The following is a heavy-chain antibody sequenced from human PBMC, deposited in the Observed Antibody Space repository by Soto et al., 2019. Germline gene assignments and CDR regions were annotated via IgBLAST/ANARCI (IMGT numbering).Heavy chain of an antibody. D-gene: IGHD6-13*01. CDR3: AKAGGAAAARGRYYYGMDV. V-gene: IGHV3-23*01. Sequence: GGSLRLSCAASGCTFDDYAMHWVRQAPGKGLEWVSGISGSGGSTYYADSVKGRFTISRDNSKNTLYLQMNSLRAEDTAVYYCAKAGGAAAARGRYYYGMDVWGQGTTVTVSS. CDR2: ISGSGGST. CDR1: GCTFDDYA. J-gene: IGHJ6*02.